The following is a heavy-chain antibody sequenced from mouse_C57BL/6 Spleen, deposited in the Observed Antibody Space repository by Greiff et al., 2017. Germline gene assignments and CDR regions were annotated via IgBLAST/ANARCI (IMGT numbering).Heavy chain of an antibody. CDR1: GYTFTSYW. Sequence: QVQLQQPGAELVRPGSSVKLSCKASGYTFTSYWMHWVKQRPIQGLEWIGNIDPSDSDTHYNQKFKDKATLTVDKSSSTAYMQLSSLTSEDSAVYYCARSRVPLDYWGQGTTLTVSA. V-gene: IGHV1-52*01. CDR2: IDPSDSDT. J-gene: IGHJ2*01. CDR3: ARSRVPLDY. D-gene: IGHD5-1*01.